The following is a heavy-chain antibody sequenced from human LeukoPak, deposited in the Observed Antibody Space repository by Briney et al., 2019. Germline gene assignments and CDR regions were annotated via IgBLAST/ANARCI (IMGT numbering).Heavy chain of an antibody. CDR3: AKDPNYSSSWYLNY. D-gene: IGHD6-13*01. CDR2: ISWNSGSI. Sequence: GRSLRLSCAASGFTFDDYAMHWVRQALGKGLEWVSGISWNSGSIGYADSVKGRFTISRDNAKNSLYLQMNSLRAEDTALYYCAKDPNYSSSWYLNYWGQGTLVTVSS. J-gene: IGHJ4*02. V-gene: IGHV3-9*01. CDR1: GFTFDDYA.